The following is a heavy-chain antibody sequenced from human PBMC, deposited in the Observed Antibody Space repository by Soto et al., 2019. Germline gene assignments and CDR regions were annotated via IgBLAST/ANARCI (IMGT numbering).Heavy chain of an antibody. CDR3: ARHMAAPDQIGILAAAFDY. J-gene: IGHJ4*02. D-gene: IGHD6-13*01. CDR1: GYTFSSYT. V-gene: IGHV1-18*04. Sequence: QIHLVQSGADVKKPGASVKVSCKASGYTFSSYTITWVRQAPGQGLEWMGWISAYNGNTNYAQKVRGRVTLTTDTSKNTAYMELRSLISYDTAVYYCARHMAAPDQIGILAAAFDYWGQGTLVTVSS. CDR2: ISAYNGNT.